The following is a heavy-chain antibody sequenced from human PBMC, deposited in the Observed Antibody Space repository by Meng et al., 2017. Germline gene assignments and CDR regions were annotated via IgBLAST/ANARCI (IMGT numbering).Heavy chain of an antibody. CDR1: GGTFSSYA. CDR3: ARDDGYYYDSSGHGDYYYGMDV. CDR2: IIPIFGTA. J-gene: IGHJ6*02. D-gene: IGHD3-22*01. Sequence: SVKVSCKASGGTFSSYAISWVRQAPGQGLEWMGGIIPIFGTANYAQKFQGRATITADKSTSTAYMELSSLRSEDTAVYYCARDDGYYYDSSGHGDYYYGMDVWGQGTTVTVSS. V-gene: IGHV1-69*06.